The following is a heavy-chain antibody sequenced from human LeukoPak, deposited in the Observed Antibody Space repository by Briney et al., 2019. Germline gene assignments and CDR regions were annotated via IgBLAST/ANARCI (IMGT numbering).Heavy chain of an antibody. J-gene: IGHJ4*02. CDR1: GFTFSNYN. CDR2: ISGSGGST. V-gene: IGHV3-23*01. D-gene: IGHD3-16*01. CDR3: AKDSGMMITFGGVIGSLY. Sequence: GGSLRLSCAASGFTFSNYNMNWVRQAPGKGLEWVSAISGSGGSTYYADSVKGRFTISRDNSKNTLYLQMNSLRAEDTAVYYCAKDSGMMITFGGVIGSLYWGQGTLVTVSS.